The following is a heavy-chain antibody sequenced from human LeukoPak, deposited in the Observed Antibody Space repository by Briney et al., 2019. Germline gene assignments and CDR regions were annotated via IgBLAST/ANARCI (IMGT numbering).Heavy chain of an antibody. D-gene: IGHD3-3*01. V-gene: IGHV3-21*04. CDR2: ISTSSSYI. CDR3: AKDIHAVFGVDYPTNYFDY. Sequence: PGGSLRLSCAASGFNFFNYWMSWVRQAPGKGLEWVSSISTSSSYIFYADSVKGRFTISRDNAKNSLYLQMNSLRAEDMALYYCAKDIHAVFGVDYPTNYFDYWGQGTLVTVSS. CDR1: GFNFFNYW. J-gene: IGHJ4*02.